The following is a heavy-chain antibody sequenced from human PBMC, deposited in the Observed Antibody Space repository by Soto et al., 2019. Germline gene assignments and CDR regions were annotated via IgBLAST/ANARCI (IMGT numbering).Heavy chain of an antibody. D-gene: IGHD1-26*01. CDR3: ARRRVGHSYYYYYGMDV. CDR2: IYYSGST. J-gene: IGHJ6*02. Sequence: SETLSLTCTVSGGSISSSSYYWGWIRQPPGKGLEWIGSIYYSGSTYYNPSLKSRVTISVDTSKNQFSLKLSSVTAADTAVYYCARRRVGHSYYYYYGMDVWGQGTTVTVSS. V-gene: IGHV4-39*01. CDR1: GGSISSSSYY.